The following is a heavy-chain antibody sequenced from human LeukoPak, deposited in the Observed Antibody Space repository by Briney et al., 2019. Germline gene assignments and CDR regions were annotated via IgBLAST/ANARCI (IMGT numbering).Heavy chain of an antibody. J-gene: IGHJ4*02. CDR2: MNPNTGNT. CDR1: GYTFTSFD. Sequence: ASVKVSCKASGYTFTSFDINWVRQATGQGLEWMGWMNPNTGNTGYAQKFRGRVTMTRNTSIRTAYMELSSLSSEDTAVYYCARKFLGSRGYYFDYWGQGTLVTVSS. V-gene: IGHV1-8*01. D-gene: IGHD3-10*01. CDR3: ARKFLGSRGYYFDY.